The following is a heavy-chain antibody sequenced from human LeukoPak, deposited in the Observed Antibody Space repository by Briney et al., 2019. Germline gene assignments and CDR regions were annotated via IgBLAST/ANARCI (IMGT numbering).Heavy chain of an antibody. CDR2: ISGSGGTT. Sequence: GGSLRLSCAASGFTFSDSYMSWIRQAPGKGLEWVSAISGSGGTTNYAESVKGRFTISRDNSKNTLYLQMSSLRAEDTAVYYCAKAGADRVLRHFDWSAWEWGQGTLVTVSS. D-gene: IGHD3-9*01. J-gene: IGHJ4*02. CDR1: GFTFSDSY. CDR3: AKAGADRVLRHFDWSAWE. V-gene: IGHV3-23*01.